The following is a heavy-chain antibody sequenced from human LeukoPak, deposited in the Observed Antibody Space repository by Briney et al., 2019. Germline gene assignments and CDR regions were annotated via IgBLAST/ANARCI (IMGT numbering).Heavy chain of an antibody. CDR1: GGSFSGYY. J-gene: IGHJ4*02. CDR3: ARDYYDSSGYFRRDY. V-gene: IGHV4-59*01. Sequence: SETLSLTCAVYGGSFSGYYWIWIRQPPGKGLEWIGYIYYSGSTNYNPSLKSRVTISVDTSKNQFSLKLSSVTAADTAVYYCARDYYDSSGYFRRDYWGQGTLVTVSS. CDR2: IYYSGST. D-gene: IGHD3-22*01.